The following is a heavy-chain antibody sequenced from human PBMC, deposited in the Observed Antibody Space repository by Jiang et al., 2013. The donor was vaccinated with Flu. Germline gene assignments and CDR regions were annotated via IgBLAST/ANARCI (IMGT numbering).Heavy chain of an antibody. J-gene: IGHJ4*02. Sequence: LSLICTVSGGSISSSNYYWGWIRQPPGKGLEWIGSIYYSGSTYYNPSLKSRVTISVDTSKNQFSLKLSSVTDADTAVYYCAITDNDSSGYYYLDSWGQGTLVTVSS. V-gene: IGHV4-39*01. CDR3: AITDNDSSGYYYLDS. D-gene: IGHD3-22*01. CDR2: IYYSGST. CDR1: GGSISSSNYY.